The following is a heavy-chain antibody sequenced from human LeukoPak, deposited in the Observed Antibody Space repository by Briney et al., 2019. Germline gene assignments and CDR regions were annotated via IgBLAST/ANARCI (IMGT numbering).Heavy chain of an antibody. V-gene: IGHV4-59*01. D-gene: IGHD2-15*01. CDR2: IYSSGST. Sequence: SETLSLTCTVSGGSISSYYWSWIRQPPRKGLDWIGYIYSSGSTNSNPSLKSRVTISVATSKNQFSLNLSSVTAADTAVYYCARGVYSGDWFDPWGQGTLVTVSS. CDR1: GGSISSYY. J-gene: IGHJ5*02. CDR3: ARGVYSGDWFDP.